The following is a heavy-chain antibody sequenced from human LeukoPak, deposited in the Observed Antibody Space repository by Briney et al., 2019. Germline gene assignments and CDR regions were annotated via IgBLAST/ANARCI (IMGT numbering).Heavy chain of an antibody. CDR2: INPNSGGT. V-gene: IGHV1-2*02. D-gene: IGHD6-19*01. CDR1: GYTFTGYY. Sequence: ASVKVSCKASGYTFTGYYMHWVRQAPGQGLEWMGWINPNSGGTNYAQKFQGRVTMTRDTSISTAYMELSRLRSDDTAVYYCARDVAVAATAGYWGQGTLVTVSS. CDR3: ARDVAVAATAGY. J-gene: IGHJ4*02.